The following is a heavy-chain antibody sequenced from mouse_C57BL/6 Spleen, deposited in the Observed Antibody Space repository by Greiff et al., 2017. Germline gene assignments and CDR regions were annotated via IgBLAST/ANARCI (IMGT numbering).Heavy chain of an antibody. Sequence: QVQLKESGAELVKPGASVKISCKASGYAFSSYWMNWVKQRPGKGLEWIGQIYPGDGDTNYNGKFKGKATLTADKSSSAAYMRLSSLTSEDSAVYFCARRTGTWAMDYWGQGTSVTVSS. D-gene: IGHD4-1*01. V-gene: IGHV1-80*01. CDR1: GYAFSSYW. J-gene: IGHJ4*01. CDR2: IYPGDGDT. CDR3: ARRTGTWAMDY.